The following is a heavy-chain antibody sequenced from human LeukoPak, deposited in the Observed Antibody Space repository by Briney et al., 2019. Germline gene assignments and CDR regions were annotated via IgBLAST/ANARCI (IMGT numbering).Heavy chain of an antibody. Sequence: ASVKVSCKASGYTFTGYYMHWVRQAPGQGLEWMGWINPNSGGTNYAQKFQGRVTMTRDTSISTAYMELSRLRSDDTAVYYCARDYRPPGFDRLFRAGAENWFDPWGQGTLVTVSS. J-gene: IGHJ5*02. V-gene: IGHV1-2*02. D-gene: IGHD3-9*01. CDR1: GYTFTGYY. CDR3: ARDYRPPGFDRLFRAGAENWFDP. CDR2: INPNSGGT.